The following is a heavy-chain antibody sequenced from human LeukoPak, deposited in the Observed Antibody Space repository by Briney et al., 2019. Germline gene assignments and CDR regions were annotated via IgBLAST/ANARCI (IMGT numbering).Heavy chain of an antibody. J-gene: IGHJ4*02. D-gene: IGHD6-13*01. CDR3: ARHLSSSWPGDYFDY. V-gene: IGHV1-18*01. CDR1: GYTFSSYG. Sequence: ASVKVSCKTSGYTFSSYGISWVRLAPGQGLEWMGWISTYRGNTNYAQKFQGTVTMTRDTATSTAYLELRSLISDDTAVFYCARHLSSSWPGDYFDYWGQGTLVTVSS. CDR2: ISTYRGNT.